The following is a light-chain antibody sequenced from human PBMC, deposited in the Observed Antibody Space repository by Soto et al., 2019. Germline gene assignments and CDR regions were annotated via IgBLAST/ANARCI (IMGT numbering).Light chain of an antibody. CDR3: QQYNSWPLA. J-gene: IGKJ4*01. Sequence: EIVMTQSPATLSVSPGERVTLSCRASQSVSTNLAWYQQKPGRAPRLLIYGASTRATGIPARFSGSGSGKDFTLTISSLQSEDFAVYYCQQYNSWPLAFGGGTKVEIK. CDR1: QSVSTN. CDR2: GAS. V-gene: IGKV3-15*01.